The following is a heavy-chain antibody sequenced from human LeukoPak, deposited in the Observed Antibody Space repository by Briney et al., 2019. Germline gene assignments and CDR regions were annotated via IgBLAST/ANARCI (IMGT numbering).Heavy chain of an antibody. CDR2: ISWNSGSI. CDR1: GFTFDDYA. D-gene: IGHD1-26*01. J-gene: IGHJ5*02. V-gene: IGHV3-9*01. CDR3: AKGRGSYYDWFDP. Sequence: GRSLRLSCAASGFTFDDYAMHWVRQAPGEGLEWVSGISWNSGSIGYADSVKGRFTISRDNAKNSLYLQMNSLRAEDTALYYCAKGRGSYYDWFDPWGQGTLVTVSS.